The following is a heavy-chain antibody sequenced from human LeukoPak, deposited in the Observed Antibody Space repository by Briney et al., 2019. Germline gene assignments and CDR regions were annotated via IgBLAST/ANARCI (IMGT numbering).Heavy chain of an antibody. J-gene: IGHJ3*02. D-gene: IGHD5-24*01. V-gene: IGHV3-23*01. CDR2: ISGSGGST. CDR1: GFTFSSYA. Sequence: GGSLRLSCAASGFTFSSYAMSWVRQAPGKGLEWVSVISGSGGSTYYADSVKGRFTISRDNSKNTLYLQMNSLRAEDTAVYYCAKGWRYTPRNDAFDIWGQGTMVTVSS. CDR3: AKGWRYTPRNDAFDI.